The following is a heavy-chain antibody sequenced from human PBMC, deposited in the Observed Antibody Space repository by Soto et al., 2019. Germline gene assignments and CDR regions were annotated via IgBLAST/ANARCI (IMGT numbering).Heavy chain of an antibody. CDR2: VRAGDVGT. CDR3: AKQRAVAGFDY. Sequence: EVHLLESGGTLVQPCWYLRLSCAAYGFIFDNYAMTWVRQAPGMGLEWGSVVRAGDVGTSYASSVKGRFTISRDTSRNLLYLQMTSLRVEDTAIYSCAKQRAVAGFDYWGQGTLVTVSS. J-gene: IGHJ4*02. CDR1: GFIFDNYA. V-gene: IGHV3-23*01. D-gene: IGHD6-19*01.